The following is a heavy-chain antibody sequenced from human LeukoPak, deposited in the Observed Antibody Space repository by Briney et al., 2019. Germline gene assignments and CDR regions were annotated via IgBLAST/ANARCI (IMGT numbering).Heavy chain of an antibody. CDR1: GYSISYGYY. D-gene: IGHD3-10*01. J-gene: IGHJ5*02. V-gene: IGHV4-38-2*02. CDR2: IYHSGST. CDR3: ARDLRSGSYLNWFDP. Sequence: SETLSLTRAVTGYSISYGYYWGWIRQPPGKGLEWIGSIYHSGSTYYNPSLKSRVTISVDTSKNQFSLNLGSVTAADTAVYYCARDLRSGSYLNWFDPWGQGTLVTVSS.